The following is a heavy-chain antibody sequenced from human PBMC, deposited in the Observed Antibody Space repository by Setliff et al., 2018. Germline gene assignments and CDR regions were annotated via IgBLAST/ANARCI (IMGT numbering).Heavy chain of an antibody. D-gene: IGHD6-19*01. CDR2: INPSGGGT. Sequence: GASVKVSCKVPADSDISYGISWLRQAPGQGLEWMGLINPSGGGTIYARKFQGRVTMARETSTSTVYMELSGLRSEDTAVYYCARVYLAGSGWDKANALDIWGQGTMVTVS. J-gene: IGHJ3*02. CDR1: ADSDISYG. CDR3: ARVYLAGSGWDKANALDI. V-gene: IGHV1-46*03.